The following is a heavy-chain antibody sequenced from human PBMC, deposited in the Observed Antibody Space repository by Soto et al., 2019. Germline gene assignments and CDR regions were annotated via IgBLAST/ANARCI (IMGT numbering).Heavy chain of an antibody. J-gene: IGHJ6*03. CDR1: GGSISSYY. V-gene: IGHV4-59*08. D-gene: IGHD6-13*01. CDR3: ARLNLSSSWNKNYFYMDI. CDR2: IYYSGST. Sequence: SETLSLTCTVSGGSISSYYWSWIRQPPGKGLEWIGYIYYSGSTNYNPSLKSRVTISVDTSKNQFSLKLSSVTAADTAVYYWARLNLSSSWNKNYFYMDIWGKGTTVTVSS.